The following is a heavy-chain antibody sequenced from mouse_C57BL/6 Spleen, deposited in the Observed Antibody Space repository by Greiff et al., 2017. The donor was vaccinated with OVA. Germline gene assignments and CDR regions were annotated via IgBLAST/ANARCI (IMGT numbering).Heavy chain of an antibody. CDR1: GYTFTSYW. CDR2: IHPNSGST. D-gene: IGHD2-5*01. J-gene: IGHJ3*01. Sequence: VQLQQPGAELVKPGASVKLSCKASGYTFTSYWMHWVKQRPGQGLEWIGMIHPNSGSTNYNEKFKSKSTLTVDKSSSTAYMQLSSLTSEDSAVYYCARDSNYGGFAYWGQGTLVTVSA. CDR3: ARDSNYGGFAY. V-gene: IGHV1-64*01.